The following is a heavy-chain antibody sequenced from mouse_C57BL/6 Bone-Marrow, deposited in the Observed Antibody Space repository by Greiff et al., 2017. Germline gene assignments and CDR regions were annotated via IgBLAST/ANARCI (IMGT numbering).Heavy chain of an antibody. J-gene: IGHJ4*01. CDR3: AREWADGYYDAMDY. D-gene: IGHD2-3*01. CDR1: GYTFTSYW. CDR2: IHPNSGST. V-gene: IGHV1-64*01. Sequence: QVQLQQPGAELVKPGASVKLSCKASGYTFTSYWMHWVKQRPGQGLEWIGMIHPNSGSTNYNEKFKSKATLTVDKSSSTAYMQRSSLTSEDSAVYYCAREWADGYYDAMDYWGQGTAVTVSS.